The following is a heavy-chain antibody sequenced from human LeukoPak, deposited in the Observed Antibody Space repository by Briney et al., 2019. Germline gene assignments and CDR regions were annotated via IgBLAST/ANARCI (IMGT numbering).Heavy chain of an antibody. V-gene: IGHV3-74*01. CDR2: INSDGSST. CDR3: AEAAYYYYGMDV. D-gene: IGHD6-25*01. CDR1: GFTFSSYW. Sequence: GGSLRLSCAASGFTFSSYWMHWVRHAPGKGLVWVSRINSDGSSTSYADSVKGRFTISRDNAKNTLYLQMNSLRAEDTAVYYCAEAAYYYYGMDVWGQGTTVTVSS. J-gene: IGHJ6*02.